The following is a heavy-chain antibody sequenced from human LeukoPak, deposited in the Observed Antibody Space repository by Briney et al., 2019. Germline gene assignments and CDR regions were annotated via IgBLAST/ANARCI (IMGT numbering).Heavy chain of an antibody. J-gene: IGHJ4*02. D-gene: IGHD2-15*01. Sequence: PGGSLRLSCAVSGFSVSSYGISWVRQAPGKGLEWISAINLNGDTKYYADSVKGRFTISRDHSENTLYLQMNSLRAEDTAVYYCAKSSGGGRSIYDYWGQGTLVTVSS. CDR2: INLNGDTK. V-gene: IGHV3-23*01. CDR1: GFSVSSYG. CDR3: AKSSGGGRSIYDY.